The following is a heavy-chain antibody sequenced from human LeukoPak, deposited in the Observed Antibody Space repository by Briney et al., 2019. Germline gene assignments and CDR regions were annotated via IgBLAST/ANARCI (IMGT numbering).Heavy chain of an antibody. J-gene: IGHJ4*02. CDR3: ARDRGKQQPFDY. D-gene: IGHD6-13*01. CDR2: ISYTGDYI. CDR1: GFTLSDYY. Sequence: GGSLRLSCAASGFTLSDYYMIWIRQAPGKGLECISYISYTGDYIYDADSVKGRFTISRDNAKNSLYLQMNSLRAEDTAVYYCARDRGKQQPFDYWGQGTLVTVSS. V-gene: IGHV3-11*04.